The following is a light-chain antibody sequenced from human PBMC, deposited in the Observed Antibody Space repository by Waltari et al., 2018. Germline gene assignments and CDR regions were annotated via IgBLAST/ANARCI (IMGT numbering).Light chain of an antibody. V-gene: IGKV3-20*01. CDR2: GAS. Sequence: VLTQSPATLSLSPGERATLSCRASQGVTRNYVAWYQQKTRPPPLLLIYGASSRAASSPDRCSGSGCGRDVALTTNRREPADSAVYYCQQYGSSMLYTFGQGTKLEIK. J-gene: IGKJ2*01. CDR3: QQYGSSMLYT. CDR1: QGVTRNY.